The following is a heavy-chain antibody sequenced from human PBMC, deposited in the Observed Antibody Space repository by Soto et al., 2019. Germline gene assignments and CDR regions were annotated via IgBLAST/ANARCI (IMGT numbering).Heavy chain of an antibody. CDR2: IYYSGST. J-gene: IGHJ4*02. CDR1: GGSISSGGYY. D-gene: IGHD3-10*01. CDR3: ARDRGAGSLDY. Sequence: QVHLQESGPGLVKPSQTLSLTCTVSGGSISSGGYYWSWIRQHPGKGLEWIGDIYYSGSTYYNPSLKSRVTISVDTAKNQCSLKLSSVTAADTAVYYCARDRGAGSLDYWGQGTLVTVSS. V-gene: IGHV4-31*03.